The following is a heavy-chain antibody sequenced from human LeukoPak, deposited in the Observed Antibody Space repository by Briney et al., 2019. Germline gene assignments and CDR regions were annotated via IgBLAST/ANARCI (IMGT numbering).Heavy chain of an antibody. D-gene: IGHD2-8*01. CDR1: GYTFTGYY. CDR2: INPNSGGT. V-gene: IGHV1-2*06. CDR3: ARRLDCTNGVCPNYYYYYMDV. Sequence: ASVKVSCKASGYTFTGYYMHWVRQAPGQGLEWMGRINPNSGGTNYAQKFQGRVTMTRDTSISTAYMELSRLRSDDTAVYYCARRLDCTNGVCPNYYYYYMDVWGKGTTVTVSS. J-gene: IGHJ6*03.